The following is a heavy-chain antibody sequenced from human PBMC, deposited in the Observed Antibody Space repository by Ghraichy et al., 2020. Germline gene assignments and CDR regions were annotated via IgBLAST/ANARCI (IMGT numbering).Heavy chain of an antibody. CDR2: IYWDDDK. V-gene: IGHV2-5*02. CDR1: GFSLSTSGVG. D-gene: IGHD3-10*01. J-gene: IGHJ4*02. CDR3: ASGGGGRTYFDY. Sequence: SGPTLVKPTQTLTLTCTFSGFSLSTSGVGVGWIRQPPGKALEWLALIYWDDDKRYSPSLKSRLTITKDTSKNQVVLTMTNMDPVDTATYYCASGGGGRTYFDYWGQGTLVTVSS.